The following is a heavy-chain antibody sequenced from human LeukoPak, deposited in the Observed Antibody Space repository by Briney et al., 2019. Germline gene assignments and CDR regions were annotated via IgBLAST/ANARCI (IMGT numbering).Heavy chain of an antibody. J-gene: IGHJ4*02. CDR1: GFTFSSYA. CDR2: ISYDGSNK. CDR3: ARDYPIAAADNTGDY. Sequence: GGSLRLSCAASGFTFSSYAMHWVRQAPGKGLEWVAVISYDGSNKYYADSVKGRFTISRDNSKNTLYLQMNSLRAEDTAVYYCARDYPIAAADNTGDYWGQGTLVTVSS. D-gene: IGHD6-13*01. V-gene: IGHV3-30-3*01.